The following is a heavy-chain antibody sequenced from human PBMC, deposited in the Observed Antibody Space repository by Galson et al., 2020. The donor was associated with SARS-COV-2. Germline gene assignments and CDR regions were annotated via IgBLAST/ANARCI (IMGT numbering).Heavy chain of an antibody. Sequence: ETSETLSLTCTVSGGSISSGGYYWSWIRQHPGKGLAWIGSIYYSGSTYYNPSLKSRVTISVDTSKNQFSLKLSSVTAADTAVYYCARGITIFGVVSNAFDIWGQGTMVTVSS. D-gene: IGHD3-3*01. V-gene: IGHV4-31*03. CDR3: ARGITIFGVVSNAFDI. CDR2: IYYSGST. J-gene: IGHJ3*02. CDR1: GGSISSGGYY.